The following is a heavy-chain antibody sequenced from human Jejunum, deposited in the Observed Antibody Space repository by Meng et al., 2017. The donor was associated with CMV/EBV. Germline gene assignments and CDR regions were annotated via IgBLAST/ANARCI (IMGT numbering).Heavy chain of an antibody. CDR3: AKNYADIVIPAIDY. CDR1: GVTVSTYA. CDR2: ISTGGGAI. V-gene: IGHV3-23*01. Sequence: GVTVSTYAGSWVRQASGKGREWISGISTGGGAIYYAKSVEGRFTVSRDKSKDTLYLQMNSLRAEDTDVYYCAKNYADIVIPAIDYWGQGTLVTVSS. J-gene: IGHJ4*02. D-gene: IGHD5-12*01.